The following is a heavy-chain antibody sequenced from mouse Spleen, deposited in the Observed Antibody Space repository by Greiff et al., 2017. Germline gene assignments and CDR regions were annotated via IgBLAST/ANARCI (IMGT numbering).Heavy chain of an antibody. CDR3: ARDYGNYDWYFDV. Sequence: EVKLMESGGGLVKLGGSLKLSCAASGFTFSSYAMSWVRQTPEKRLEWVATISSGGGNTYYPDSVKGRFTISRDNAKNTLYLQMSSLKSEDTAMYYCARDYGNYDWYFDVWGAGTTVTVSS. CDR2: ISSGGGNT. V-gene: IGHV5-9*04. CDR1: GFTFSSYA. J-gene: IGHJ1*01. D-gene: IGHD2-1*01.